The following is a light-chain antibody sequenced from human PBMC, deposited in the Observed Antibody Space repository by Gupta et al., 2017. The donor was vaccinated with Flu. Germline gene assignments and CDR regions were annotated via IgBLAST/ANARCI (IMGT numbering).Light chain of an antibody. CDR1: EMQKQY. CDR3: QSADSSGTSWV. Sequence: GQTARITCSRGEMQKQYACWYQQKPGQAPVLVIYRDSERPSGIPERFSGSSSGTTVTLTISGVQSEDEADYYCQSADSSGTSWVFGGGTKLTVL. J-gene: IGLJ3*02. V-gene: IGLV3-25*03. CDR2: RDS.